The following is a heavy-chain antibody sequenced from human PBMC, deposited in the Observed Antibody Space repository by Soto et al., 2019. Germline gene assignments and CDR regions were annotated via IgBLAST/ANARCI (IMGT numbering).Heavy chain of an antibody. V-gene: IGHV3-53*01. CDR2: IYSGGST. D-gene: IGHD3-10*01. J-gene: IGHJ3*02. CDR3: ARNQITARAFDI. CDR1: GFTVSSNY. Sequence: GGSLRLSCAASGFTVSSNYMSWVRQAPGKGLEWVSVIYSGGSTYYADSVKGRFTISRDNSKNTLYLQMNSLRAEDTAVYYCARNQITARAFDIWGQGTMVTVSS.